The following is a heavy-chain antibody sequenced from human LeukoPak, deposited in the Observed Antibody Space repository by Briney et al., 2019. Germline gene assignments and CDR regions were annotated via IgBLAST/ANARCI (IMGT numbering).Heavy chain of an antibody. D-gene: IGHD1-26*01. CDR3: ARDYSGSYTH. Sequence: ASVKVSCKASGYTFTDYYIHWVRQAPGQGLEWMGLIHPNNGDTYFAQKFRGRVTMTRDTSISTTYMELNRLTSDDTAVYYCARDYSGSYTHWAQGTLVTIS. CDR1: GYTFTDYY. J-gene: IGHJ4*02. CDR2: IHPNNGDT. V-gene: IGHV1-2*06.